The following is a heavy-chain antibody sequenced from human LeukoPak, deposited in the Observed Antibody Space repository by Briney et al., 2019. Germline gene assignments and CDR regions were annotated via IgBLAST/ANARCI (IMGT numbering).Heavy chain of an antibody. CDR3: AAGVPAARLYYYYYMDV. Sequence: SVKVSCKASGGVFTTYAISWVRQAPGQGLEWMGGIIPFLGTTNYAQKFQGRVTITADESTSTAYMELSSLRSEDTAVYYCAAGVPAARLYYYYYMDVWGKGTTVTVSS. J-gene: IGHJ6*03. V-gene: IGHV1-69*13. D-gene: IGHD2-2*01. CDR1: GGVFTTYA. CDR2: IIPFLGTT.